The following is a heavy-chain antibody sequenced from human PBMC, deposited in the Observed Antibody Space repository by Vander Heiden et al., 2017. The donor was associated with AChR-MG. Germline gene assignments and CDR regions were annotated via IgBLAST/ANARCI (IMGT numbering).Heavy chain of an antibody. CDR3: AKDMQFCSTSCHQEGPSDH. J-gene: IGHJ4*02. D-gene: IGHD2-2*01. CDR2: ISASGGRA. V-gene: IGHV3-23*01. CDR1: GFTYSHFA. Sequence: EVQLLESGGGLVQPGGSLRLSCTASGFTYSHFAMSWVRQTPGKGLEWVSSISASGGRAYYADSVTGRFTISRDNSKNTFYLQMNSLRGEDTAVYFCAKDMQFCSTSCHQEGPSDHWGQGTLVTVSS.